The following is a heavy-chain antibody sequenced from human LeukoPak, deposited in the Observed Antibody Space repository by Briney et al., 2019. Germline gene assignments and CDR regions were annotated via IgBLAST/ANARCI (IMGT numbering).Heavy chain of an antibody. CDR2: VYYSGST. CDR3: AREMGINDSAFDI. J-gene: IGHJ3*02. CDR1: GGSIYSSNYY. Sequence: SETLSLTCTVSGGSIYSSNYYWGWIRQPPGKGLAWIGSVYYSGSTYSNPSLQSRVTISVDTSKNQFSLKLSSVTAADTAVYYCAREMGINDSAFDIWGQGTMVTVSS. D-gene: IGHD1-26*01. V-gene: IGHV4-39*07.